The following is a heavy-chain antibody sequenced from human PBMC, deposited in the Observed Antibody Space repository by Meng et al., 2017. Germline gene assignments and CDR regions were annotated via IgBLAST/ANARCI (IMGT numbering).Heavy chain of an antibody. V-gene: IGHV3-30*04. CDR2: MSYDGGNK. Sequence: GESLKISCAASAFNFSSYAMNWVRQAPGKGLEWVAAMSYDGGNKYYADSVKGRITISRDNSKNTLYLQINSLRAEDTAVYYCAREFSASSGWLVSYYFDYWGQGTLVTVSS. J-gene: IGHJ4*02. CDR1: AFNFSSYA. D-gene: IGHD6-19*01. CDR3: AREFSASSGWLVSYYFDY.